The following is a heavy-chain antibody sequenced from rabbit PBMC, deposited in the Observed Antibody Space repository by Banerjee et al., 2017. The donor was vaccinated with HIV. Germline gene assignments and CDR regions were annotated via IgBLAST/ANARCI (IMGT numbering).Heavy chain of an antibody. V-gene: IGHV1S45*01. Sequence: QEQLEESGGGLVTPGGSLTLSCKASGFSFSGSYYMCWVRQAPGKGLEWIACINTSSGNTVYATWAKGRFTISKTSSTTVTLQMTSLTAADTATYFCARDYAGAIGYSYRYFNLWGQGTLVTV. CDR3: ARDYAGAIGYSYRYFNL. CDR2: INTSSGNT. J-gene: IGHJ4*01. CDR1: GFSFSGSYY. D-gene: IGHD4-2*01.